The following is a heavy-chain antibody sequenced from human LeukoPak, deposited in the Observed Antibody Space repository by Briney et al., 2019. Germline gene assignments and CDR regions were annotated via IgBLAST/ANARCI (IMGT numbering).Heavy chain of an antibody. V-gene: IGHV1-69*13. CDR3: ARGRYYYDSSGYTPLPDY. CDR1: VGTFSSYA. J-gene: IGHJ4*02. D-gene: IGHD3-22*01. Sequence: ASVKVSCKASVGTFSSYAISWVRQAPGQGLEWMGGIIPIFGTANYAQKFQGRVTITADESTSTAYMELSSLRSEDTAVYYCARGRYYYDSSGYTPLPDYWGQGTLVTVSS. CDR2: IIPIFGTA.